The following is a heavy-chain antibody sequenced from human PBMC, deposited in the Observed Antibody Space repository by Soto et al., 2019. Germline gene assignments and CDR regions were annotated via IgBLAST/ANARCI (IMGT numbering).Heavy chain of an antibody. CDR1: GFSFSSYS. Sequence: EVQLVESGGGLVKPGGSLRVSCTASGFSFSSYSMNWVRQAPGKGLEWVSYISSSGSYKYYADSVKGRFTISRDNAKNSLDLQMDGLRAEDSAGYYCARYHNSGQSPPAWGPGTLVTVSS. CDR3: ARYHNSGQSPPA. J-gene: IGHJ5*02. D-gene: IGHD3-22*01. V-gene: IGHV3-21*01. CDR2: ISSSGSYK.